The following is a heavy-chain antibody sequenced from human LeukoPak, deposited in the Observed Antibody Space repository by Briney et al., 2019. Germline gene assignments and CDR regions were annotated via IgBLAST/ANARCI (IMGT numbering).Heavy chain of an antibody. D-gene: IGHD3-10*01. CDR2: ISAYNGNT. Sequence: ASVKVSCKASGYTFTSYGISWVRQAPGQGLEWMGWISAYNGNTNYAQKLQGRVTMTTDTSTSTAYMELRSLRSDDTAVYYCASVPSPRVISGYYMDVWGKGTTVTISS. J-gene: IGHJ6*03. CDR3: ASVPSPRVISGYYMDV. V-gene: IGHV1-18*01. CDR1: GYTFTSYG.